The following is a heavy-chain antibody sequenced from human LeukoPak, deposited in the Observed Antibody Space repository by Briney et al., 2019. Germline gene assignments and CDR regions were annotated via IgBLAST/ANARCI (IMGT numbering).Heavy chain of an antibody. Sequence: GGSLRLSCAASGFTFTTSAMTWVRQAPGKGLEWVSYISESGIRTDYADSVKGRFTISRDNSKNTLHLQMTSLRAEDTAVYYCAKYITVSTNSYYYYMDVWGKGTTVTVSS. D-gene: IGHD4-11*01. J-gene: IGHJ6*03. CDR3: AKYITVSTNSYYYYMDV. CDR2: ISESGIRT. V-gene: IGHV3-23*01. CDR1: GFTFTTSA.